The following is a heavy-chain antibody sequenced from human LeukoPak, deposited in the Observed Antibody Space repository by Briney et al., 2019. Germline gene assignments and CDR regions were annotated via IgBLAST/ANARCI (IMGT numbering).Heavy chain of an antibody. Sequence: SETLSLTCAVYGGSFSGYYWSWIRQPPGKGLEWIGSISYSGSTYYNPSLKSRVTISVDTSKNQFSLKLSSVTAADTAVYYCARDGSGWGEGYYYMDVWGKGTTVTVSS. CDR2: ISYSGST. V-gene: IGHV4-34*01. J-gene: IGHJ6*03. D-gene: IGHD6-19*01. CDR3: ARDGSGWGEGYYYMDV. CDR1: GGSFSGYY.